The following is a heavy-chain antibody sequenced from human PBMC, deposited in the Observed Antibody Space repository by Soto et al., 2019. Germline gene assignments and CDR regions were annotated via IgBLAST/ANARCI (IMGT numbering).Heavy chain of an antibody. CDR3: TKDLSSGYYWYFDL. V-gene: IGHV3-23*01. D-gene: IGHD3-22*01. CDR1: GVTFYNYA. J-gene: IGHJ2*01. CDR2: LSTTGATT. Sequence: GGSPRLSCTACGVTFYNYAMGWVRQDPGKGLEWVSGLSTTGATTYSADSVKGRFNISRDNSKNTLYLEMNSLRVEDTAIYYCTKDLSSGYYWYFDLWGRGTLVTVSS.